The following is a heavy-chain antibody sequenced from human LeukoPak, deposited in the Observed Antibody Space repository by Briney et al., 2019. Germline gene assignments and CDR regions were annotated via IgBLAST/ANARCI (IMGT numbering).Heavy chain of an antibody. CDR3: AREHHYASSAYYFDY. CDR1: GFTFSSYS. V-gene: IGHV3-48*01. Sequence: GGSLRLSCAASGFTFSSYSMNWVRQAPGKGLEWVSYISSSSSTIYYADSVKGRFTISRDNAKNSLYLQMNSLRAEDTAVYYCAREHHYASSAYYFDYWGQGTLVTVSS. CDR2: ISSSSSTI. J-gene: IGHJ4*02. D-gene: IGHD3-22*01.